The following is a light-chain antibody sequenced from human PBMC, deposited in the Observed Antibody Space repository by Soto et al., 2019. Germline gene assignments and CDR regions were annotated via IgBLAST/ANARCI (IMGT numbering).Light chain of an antibody. J-gene: IGLJ2*01. CDR2: GNS. V-gene: IGLV1-40*01. CDR1: SSNIGAGYD. Sequence: QLVLTQPPSVSGAPGQRVTISCTGSSSNIGAGYDVHWYQQHPGTAPKLLIYGNSNRPSGVPDRFSGSKSGTSASLAITGLQAEDEADYYCQSYDSSLSGTLFGGGTKVTVL. CDR3: QSYDSSLSGTL.